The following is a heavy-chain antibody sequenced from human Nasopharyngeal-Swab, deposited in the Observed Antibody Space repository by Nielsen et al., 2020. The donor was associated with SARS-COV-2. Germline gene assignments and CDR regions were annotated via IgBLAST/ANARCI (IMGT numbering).Heavy chain of an antibody. CDR3: ARGGDPREVVAATDCFDP. Sequence: ASVKVSCKASGYTFTRYYIHWVRQAPGQGLEWMRIINPGGGSARYSQNFQGRVTMTRDTSTSTVYMELSSLRSEDTAVYYCARGGDPREVVAATDCFDPWGQGTLVTVSS. CDR2: INPGGGSA. D-gene: IGHD2-15*01. J-gene: IGHJ5*02. V-gene: IGHV1-46*01. CDR1: GYTFTRYY.